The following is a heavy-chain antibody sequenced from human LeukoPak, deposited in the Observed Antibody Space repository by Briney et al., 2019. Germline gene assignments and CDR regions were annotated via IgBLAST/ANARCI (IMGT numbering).Heavy chain of an antibody. CDR2: MNPNSGNT. CDR1: GYTFTGYY. V-gene: IGHV1-8*02. CDR3: ARECRSSTSCPSYGMDV. D-gene: IGHD2-2*01. J-gene: IGHJ6*02. Sequence: ASVKVSCKASGYTFTGYYMHWVRQAPGQGLEWMGWMNPNSGNTGYAQKFQGRVTMTRNTSISTAYMELSSLRSEDTAVYYCARECRSSTSCPSYGMDVWGQGTTVTVSS.